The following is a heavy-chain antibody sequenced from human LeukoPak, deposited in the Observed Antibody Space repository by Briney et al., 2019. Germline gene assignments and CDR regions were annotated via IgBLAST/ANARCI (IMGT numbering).Heavy chain of an antibody. V-gene: IGHV3-23*01. J-gene: IGHJ4*02. Sequence: GGSLRLSCAASGFTFSSYAMSWVRQAPGKGLEWVSTVSGSGGSTHYADSVKGRFTISRDNTKNLLYLQMSSLRAEDTAVYYCAADRGWRTSGYYLYYFEYWGQGTLVTFSS. CDR1: GFTFSSYA. CDR3: AADRGWRTSGYYLYYFEY. D-gene: IGHD3-3*01. CDR2: VSGSGGST.